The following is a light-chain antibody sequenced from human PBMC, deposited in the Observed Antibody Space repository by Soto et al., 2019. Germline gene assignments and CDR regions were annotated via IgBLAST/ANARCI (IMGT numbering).Light chain of an antibody. Sequence: QSVLTQPASVSGSPGQSITISCTGTSSDVGGYNYVSWYQQHPGKAPKLMIYEVSNRPSGVSNRFSVSKSGNTASLTISGLQAEDEADYYCSSYISRSRVFGTGTKVTVL. CDR1: SSDVGGYNY. J-gene: IGLJ1*01. V-gene: IGLV2-14*01. CDR3: SSYISRSRV. CDR2: EVS.